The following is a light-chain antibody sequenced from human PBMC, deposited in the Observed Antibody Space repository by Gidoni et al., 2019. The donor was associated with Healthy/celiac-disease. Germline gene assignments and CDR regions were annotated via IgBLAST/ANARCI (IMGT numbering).Light chain of an antibody. CDR1: RGHSSYA. CDR2: LNRDGSH. V-gene: IGLV4-69*01. Sequence: LVLTQSPSASASLGASVKLTCTLSRGHSSYAIAWHQQQPEKAPRYLMKLNRDGSHSKGDGIPDRFSGSSSGAGRYLTISSLQSEDEADYCCQTWGTGPRKVFGGGTKLTVL. J-gene: IGLJ2*01. CDR3: QTWGTGPRKV.